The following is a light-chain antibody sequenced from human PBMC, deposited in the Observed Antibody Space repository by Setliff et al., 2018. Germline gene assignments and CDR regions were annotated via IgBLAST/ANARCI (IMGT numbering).Light chain of an antibody. Sequence: QSALAQPPSASGSPGQSVTISCTGSSSDVGGYNYVSWYQQHPGKAPKLMIFEVTKRPSGVPDRFSGSKSGITASLTVSGLQAEDEADYFCASYAGKFYFFGSGTKVTVL. J-gene: IGLJ1*01. CDR2: EVT. CDR1: SSDVGGYNY. V-gene: IGLV2-8*01. CDR3: ASYAGKFYF.